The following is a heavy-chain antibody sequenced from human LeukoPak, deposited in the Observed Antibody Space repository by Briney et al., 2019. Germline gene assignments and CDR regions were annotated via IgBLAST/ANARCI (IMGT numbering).Heavy chain of an antibody. Sequence: ASVKVSCKASGYTFTSYDINWVRQATGQGLEWKGWMNPNSGNTGYAQKFQGRVTMTRNTSISTAYMELSSLRSEDTAVYYCARGCSLGYCSGGSCYGGDYWGQGTLVTVSS. CDR1: GYTFTSYD. V-gene: IGHV1-8*01. CDR2: MNPNSGNT. CDR3: ARGCSLGYCSGGSCYGGDY. D-gene: IGHD2-15*01. J-gene: IGHJ4*02.